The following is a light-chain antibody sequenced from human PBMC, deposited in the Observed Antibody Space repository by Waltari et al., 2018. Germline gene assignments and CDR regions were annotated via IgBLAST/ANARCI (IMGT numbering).Light chain of an antibody. V-gene: IGKV1-39*01. CDR1: QTMTNN. CDR2: AAS. CDR3: QQSYTTPWT. Sequence: DIQMTQSPSSLSASVGDRVAIACRASQTMTNNLNWYQQKPGNAPKLLSYAASSLQSGVPSRFSGSGSGTHFTLTISSLQPEDFATYYCQQSYTTPWTFGQGTTVEIK. J-gene: IGKJ1*01.